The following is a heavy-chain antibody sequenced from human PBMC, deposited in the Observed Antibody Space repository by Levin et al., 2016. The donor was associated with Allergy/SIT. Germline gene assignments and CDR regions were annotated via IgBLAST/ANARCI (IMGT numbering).Heavy chain of an antibody. J-gene: IGHJ5*02. D-gene: IGHD2-15*01. CDR2: IHKSGST. V-gene: IGHV4-39*01. Sequence: SETLSLTCIVSGGSISSSGNFWGWIRQPPGQGLEWIGTIHKSGSTSYNPSLKGRVTISIDTSRNQFSLKLSSVTAADTALYFCARPELTPLGYWFDPWGQGMLVTVSS. CDR1: GGSISSSGNF. CDR3: ARPELTPLGYWFDP.